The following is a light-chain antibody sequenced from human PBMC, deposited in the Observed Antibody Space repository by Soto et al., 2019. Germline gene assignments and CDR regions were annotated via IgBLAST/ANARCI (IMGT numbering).Light chain of an antibody. CDR3: QQYGISPYT. Sequence: EIVLTQSPGTLSLSPGERATLSCGTSQSLSSNSLAWYQQKPGQAPRLLIYGASSRATGIPDRFSGSGSGTNFTLTIRRLKPKDFAVYYCQQYGISPYTFGKGTQLEIK. CDR2: GAS. V-gene: IGKV3-20*01. J-gene: IGKJ2*01. CDR1: QSLSSNS.